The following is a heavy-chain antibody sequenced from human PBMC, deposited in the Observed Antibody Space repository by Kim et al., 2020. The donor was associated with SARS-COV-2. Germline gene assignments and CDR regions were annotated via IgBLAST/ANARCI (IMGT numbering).Heavy chain of an antibody. D-gene: IGHD4-4*01. CDR1: GFTFNIYT. V-gene: IGHV3-23*01. CDR3: ARHQRGYSEYEPMDV. J-gene: IGHJ6*02. CDR2: ISASVHLT. Sequence: GGSLRLSCAASGFTFNIYTMGWVRQAPGKGLDWVSTISASVHLTYYADSVKGRFAISRDNSKNTFYLQMNSLTSEDTALYYCARHQRGYSEYEPMDVWG.